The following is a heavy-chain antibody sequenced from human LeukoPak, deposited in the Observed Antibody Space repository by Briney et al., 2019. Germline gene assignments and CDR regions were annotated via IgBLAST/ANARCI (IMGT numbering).Heavy chain of an antibody. CDR3: ARELYYDSSAGGSFDY. Sequence: TGGSLRLSCAASGFTFSDYYMSWIRQAPGKGLEWVSYIRSSGSAIYYADSVKGRFTISRDNAKNSLYLEMNSLRAEDTAVYYCARELYYDSSAGGSFDYWGQGTLVTVSS. CDR2: IRSSGSAI. CDR1: GFTFSDYY. J-gene: IGHJ4*02. D-gene: IGHD3-22*01. V-gene: IGHV3-11*01.